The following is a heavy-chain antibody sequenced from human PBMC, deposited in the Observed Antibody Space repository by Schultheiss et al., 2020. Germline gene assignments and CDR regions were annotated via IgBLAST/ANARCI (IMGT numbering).Heavy chain of an antibody. D-gene: IGHD3-3*01. J-gene: IGHJ5*02. CDR3: ARGRATIFGVANWFDP. CDR1: GLTFDDYA. CDR2: ISSSGGST. V-gene: IGHV3-20*04. Sequence: GGSLRLSCAASGLTFDDYAMHWVRQAPGKGLEWVSAISSSGGSTYYADSVKGRFTISRDNAKNSLYLQMNSLRAEDTAVYYCARGRATIFGVANWFDPWGQGTLVTVSS.